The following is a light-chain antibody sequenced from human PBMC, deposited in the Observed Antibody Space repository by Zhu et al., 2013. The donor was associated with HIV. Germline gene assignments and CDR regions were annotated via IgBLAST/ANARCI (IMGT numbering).Light chain of an antibody. CDR2: DDS. Sequence: SYELTQPPSVSVSPGQTARITCSGDALPKQYAYWYQQKPGQAPVLVIFDDSDRPSGIPERFSGSNSGNTATLTISRVEAGDEADYYCQVWDSNSDHVVFGGGTKLTVL. V-gene: IGLV3-21*02. CDR1: ALPKQY. CDR3: QVWDSNSDHVV. J-gene: IGLJ2*01.